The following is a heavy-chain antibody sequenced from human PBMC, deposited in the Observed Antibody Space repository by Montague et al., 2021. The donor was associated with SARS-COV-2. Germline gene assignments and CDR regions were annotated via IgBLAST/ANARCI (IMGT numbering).Heavy chain of an antibody. CDR2: IHYIGNT. D-gene: IGHD3-10*01. V-gene: IGHV4-39*01. Sequence: SETLSLTCNVSGASISRSDYCWAWIRQPPGKGLELIGSIHYIGNTYYNPSLESRVTISVDTSENQFSLKLRSVIAADTAVYYCARLWDFYGSGSYKNSWFDPWGQGTRVTVSS. CDR1: GASISRSDYC. CDR3: ARLWDFYGSGSYKNSWFDP. J-gene: IGHJ5*02.